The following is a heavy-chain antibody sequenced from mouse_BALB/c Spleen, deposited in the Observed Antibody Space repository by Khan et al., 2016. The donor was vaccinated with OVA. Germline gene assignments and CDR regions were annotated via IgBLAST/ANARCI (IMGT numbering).Heavy chain of an antibody. J-gene: IGHJ1*01. CDR2: INTYTGEP. V-gene: IGHV9-1*02. CDR3: ARGASYWYFDV. Sequence: QIQLVQSGPELKKPGETVKISCKASGYTFTNYGMNWVKQAPGKGLKWMGWINTYTGEPTYTDDFKGRFAFSLETSASHDYLQINNLKNEDIATDCCARGASYWYFDVWGAGTTVTGSS. CDR1: GYTFTNYG.